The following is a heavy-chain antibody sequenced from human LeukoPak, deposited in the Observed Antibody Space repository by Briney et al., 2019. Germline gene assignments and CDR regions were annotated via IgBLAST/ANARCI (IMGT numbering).Heavy chain of an antibody. CDR1: GFTFNNYW. D-gene: IGHD3-10*01. J-gene: IGHJ4*02. CDR3: ARGNFYSGSGSSPLDY. Sequence: GGSLRLSCAASGFTFNNYWMHWVRQVPGEGLVWVSRINSDGSRTNYVDSARGRFTISRDNAKNTLFLQMSSLRAEDTAVYYCARGNFYSGSGSSPLDYWGQGTLVTVFS. CDR2: INSDGSRT. V-gene: IGHV3-74*01.